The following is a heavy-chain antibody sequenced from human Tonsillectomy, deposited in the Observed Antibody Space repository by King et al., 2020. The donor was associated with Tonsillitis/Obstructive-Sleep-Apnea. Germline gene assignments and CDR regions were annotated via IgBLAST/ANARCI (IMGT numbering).Heavy chain of an antibody. CDR3: ARGGAAVVSGVDY. CDR2: ISSSSSYI. J-gene: IGHJ4*02. CDR1: GFTFRSYS. V-gene: IGHV3-21*01. D-gene: IGHD4-23*01. Sequence: VQLVESGGGLVKPGGSLRLSCAASGFTFRSYSMNWVRHAPGRGLEWGSSISSSSSYIYYADSVKGRFTISRDNAKNSLYLQMDSLRAEDTAVYYCARGGAAVVSGVDYWRQGALVTVSS.